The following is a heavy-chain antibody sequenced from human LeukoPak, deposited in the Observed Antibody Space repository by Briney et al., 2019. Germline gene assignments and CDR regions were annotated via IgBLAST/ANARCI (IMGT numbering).Heavy chain of an antibody. CDR2: IYHSGST. V-gene: IGHV4-38-2*02. CDR1: GYSLSSGYY. CDR3: AGDFWSGYYSRD. J-gene: IGHJ4*02. Sequence: SETLSLTCSFSGYSLSSGYYWGWIGQPPGQGLEWIGHIYHSGSTYYNPSLKRRVTISVDTSKNQFSLKLSSVTAADTAVYYCAGDFWSGYYSRDWGQGTLVTVSS. D-gene: IGHD3-3*01.